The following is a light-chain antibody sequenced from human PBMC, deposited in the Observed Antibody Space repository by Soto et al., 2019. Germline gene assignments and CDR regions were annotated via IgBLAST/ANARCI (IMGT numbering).Light chain of an antibody. CDR1: QSISTY. J-gene: IGKJ1*01. CDR3: QQSYTTPWT. Sequence: DIQMTQSPSSLSASLGDRVTITCRASQSISTYLNWYQQKPGKAPKLLISAASTLQSGVPSGFSGSGSGTDFTLTISSLQPEDFATYYCQQSYTTPWTFGQGTKVEIK. CDR2: AAS. V-gene: IGKV1-39*01.